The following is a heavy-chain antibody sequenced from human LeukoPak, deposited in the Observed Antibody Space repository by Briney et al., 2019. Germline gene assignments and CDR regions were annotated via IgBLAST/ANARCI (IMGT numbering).Heavy chain of an antibody. CDR3: ARHPRGYSYGYFDY. Sequence: SQTLSLTCTASGGFISSCDYYWSWIRQPPGEGLQWIGYVYYSGSSYYNPSLNRRATISVDTSNTQFPQMLSPLTADNTVLYYSARHPRGYSYGYFDYWGQGTLVTVSS. CDR1: GGFISSCDYY. D-gene: IGHD5-18*01. V-gene: IGHV4-30-4*08. CDR2: VYYSGSS. J-gene: IGHJ4*02.